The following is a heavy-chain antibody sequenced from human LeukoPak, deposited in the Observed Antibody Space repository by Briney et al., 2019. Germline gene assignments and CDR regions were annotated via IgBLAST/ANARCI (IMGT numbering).Heavy chain of an antibody. CDR1: GGSFSGYY. J-gene: IGHJ4*02. V-gene: IGHV4-34*01. CDR2: INHSGST. D-gene: IGHD6-13*01. Sequence: SETLSLTCAVYGGSFSGYYWSWIRQPPGKGLEWIGEINHSGSTNYNPSLKSRVTISVDTSKNHFSLKLSSVTAADTAVYYCARGRVAAAGPFDYWGQGTVVTVSS. CDR3: ARGRVAAAGPFDY.